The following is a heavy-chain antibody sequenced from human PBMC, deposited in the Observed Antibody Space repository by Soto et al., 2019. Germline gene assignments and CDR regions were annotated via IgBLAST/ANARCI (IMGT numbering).Heavy chain of an antibody. CDR1: GFSLSSYGMG. CDR2: IYWHDDK. Sequence: QLTLKESGPTLVRPAQTLTLTCGFSGFSLSSYGMGVAWIRQPPGKALEWLALIYWHDDKRYTPALKDRPAISNDPSSRQVGLRITTMDPRDTATYVCARAGDCDLLTFDHWGPGTLVTVSP. J-gene: IGHJ4*02. CDR3: ARAGDCDLLTFDH. D-gene: IGHD2-21*02. V-gene: IGHV2-5*01.